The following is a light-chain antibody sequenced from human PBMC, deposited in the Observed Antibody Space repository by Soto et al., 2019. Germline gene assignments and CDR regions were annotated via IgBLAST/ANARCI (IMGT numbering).Light chain of an antibody. Sequence: VITQAPDSRAWYLRVSSTIKCNYSPIGLYTNNKNYLAWYKQKPGQPPKLLIYWGSTRESGVPDRFSGSGSGKDFTLTISSLQAEDVEVYYCQQYYNTPLTCGRGPKG. J-gene: IGKJ4*01. CDR3: QQYYNTPLT. CDR1: PIGLYTNNKNY. CDR2: WGS. V-gene: IGKV4-1*01.